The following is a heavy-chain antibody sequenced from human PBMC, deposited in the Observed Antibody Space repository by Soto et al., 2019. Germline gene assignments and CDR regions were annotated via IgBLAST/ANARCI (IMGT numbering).Heavy chain of an antibody. D-gene: IGHD3-9*01. Sequence: GGSLRLSCAASGFTFSSYLMSWGRQAPGKGLGWVANIKQDGSEKYYVDSVKGRFTISRDNAKNSLYLQMNSLRAEDTAVYYCARGGADSYYDILTGLLRWFDPWGQGTLVTVSS. CDR3: ARGGADSYYDILTGLLRWFDP. CDR2: IKQDGSEK. V-gene: IGHV3-7*03. J-gene: IGHJ5*02. CDR1: GFTFSSYL.